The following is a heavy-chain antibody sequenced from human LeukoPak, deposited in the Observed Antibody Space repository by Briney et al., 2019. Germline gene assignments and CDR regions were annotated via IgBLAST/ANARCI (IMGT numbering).Heavy chain of an antibody. CDR2: INPNSGGT. Sequence: ASVKVSCKASGYTFTGYYMHWVRQAPGQGLEWMGWINPNSGGTNYAQKFQGRVTMTRDTSISTAYMELSRLRSDDTAVYYCARAPRGGKSYYFDYWGQGTLVTVSS. J-gene: IGHJ4*02. D-gene: IGHD3-16*01. V-gene: IGHV1-2*02. CDR3: ARAPRGGKSYYFDY. CDR1: GYTFTGYY.